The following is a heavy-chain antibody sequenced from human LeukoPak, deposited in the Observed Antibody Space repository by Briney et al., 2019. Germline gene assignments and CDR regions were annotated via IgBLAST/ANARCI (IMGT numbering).Heavy chain of an antibody. V-gene: IGHV3-30*18. J-gene: IGHJ6*03. CDR2: ISYDAEGD. D-gene: IGHD4-17*01. CDR1: GFTFSNG. CDR3: AKRIYGDSDIFHYYHYMDV. Sequence: RGSLRLSCVTSGFTFSNGMHWVRQVPGKGLEWVAVISYDAEGDYHVDSVKGRFTISRDNSKSTLYLQINSLRADDTAVYYCAKRIYGDSDIFHYYHYMDVWGKGTTVTVSS.